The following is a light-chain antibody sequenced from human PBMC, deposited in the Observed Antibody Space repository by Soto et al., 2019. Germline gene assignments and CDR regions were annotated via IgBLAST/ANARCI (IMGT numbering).Light chain of an antibody. CDR3: GAWDDSLSGYV. CDR2: SNN. J-gene: IGLJ1*01. Sequence: QSALTQPPSASGTPGQRVTISCSGSSSNIGSNTVNWYQQLPGTAPKLLMYSNNQRPSGVPDRFSGSKSGTSASLAISGLQSEDEADYYCGAWDDSLSGYVFGTGTKLTVL. V-gene: IGLV1-44*01. CDR1: SSNIGSNT.